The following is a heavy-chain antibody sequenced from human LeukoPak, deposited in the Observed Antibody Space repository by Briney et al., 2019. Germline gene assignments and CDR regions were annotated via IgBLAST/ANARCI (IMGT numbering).Heavy chain of an antibody. CDR3: ATDSSGYFYFDY. Sequence: SETLSLTCTVSGGSISTYHWSWIRQPPGKGLEWIGYFSSSGNTNYNPSLKSRVTISVDTSKNQLSLKLSSVTAADTAVYYCATDSSGYFYFDYWGQGALVTVSS. J-gene: IGHJ4*02. D-gene: IGHD3-22*01. V-gene: IGHV4-59*01. CDR2: FSSSGNT. CDR1: GGSISTYH.